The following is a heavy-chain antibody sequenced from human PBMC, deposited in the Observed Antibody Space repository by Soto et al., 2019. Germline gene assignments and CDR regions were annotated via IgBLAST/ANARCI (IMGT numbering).Heavy chain of an antibody. CDR3: ARPVRGYSYGDAFDI. CDR2: IYPGDSDT. D-gene: IGHD5-18*01. V-gene: IGHV5-51*01. CDR1: GYSFTSYW. J-gene: IGHJ3*02. Sequence: GESLKISCKGSGYSFTSYWIGWVRQMPGKGLEWMGIIYPGDSDTRYSPSFQGQVTISADKSISTAYLQWSSLKASDTAMYYCARPVRGYSYGDAFDIWGQGTMVTVSS.